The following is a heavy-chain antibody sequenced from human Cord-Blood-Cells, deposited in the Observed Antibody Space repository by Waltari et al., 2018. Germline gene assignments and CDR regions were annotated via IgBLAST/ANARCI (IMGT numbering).Heavy chain of an antibody. CDR2: IYSGGST. D-gene: IGHD6-6*01. Sequence: EVQLVETGGGLIQPGGSLRLSCAASGFTCSCHYMSWVRQAPGKGLEWVSVIYSGGSTYYADSVKGRFTISRDNSKNTLYLQMNSLRAEDTAVYYCAREVGIAARDYWGQGTLVTVSS. CDR1: GFTCSCHY. V-gene: IGHV3-53*02. J-gene: IGHJ4*02. CDR3: AREVGIAARDY.